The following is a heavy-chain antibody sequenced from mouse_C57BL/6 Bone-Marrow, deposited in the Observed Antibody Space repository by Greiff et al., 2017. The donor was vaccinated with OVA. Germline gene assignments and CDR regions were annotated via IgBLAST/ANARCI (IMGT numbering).Heavy chain of an antibody. CDR1: GYTFTSYD. J-gene: IGHJ1*03. Sequence: QVQLQQSGPELVKPGASVKLSCKASGYTFTSYDINWVKQRPGQGLEWIGWIYPRDGSTKYTEKFKGKATLTVDTSSSTAYMELSSLTSEDSAVYYCAGQNCDGSGPWYFDVWGTGTTVTVSS. V-gene: IGHV1-85*01. CDR2: IYPRDGST. CDR3: AGQNCDGSGPWYFDV. D-gene: IGHD1-1*01.